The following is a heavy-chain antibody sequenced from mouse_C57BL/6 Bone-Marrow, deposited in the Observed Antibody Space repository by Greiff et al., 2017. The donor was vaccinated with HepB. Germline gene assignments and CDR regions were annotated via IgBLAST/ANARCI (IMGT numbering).Heavy chain of an antibody. CDR3: ASRWLLRPYYYAMDY. CDR2: ISDGGSYT. J-gene: IGHJ4*01. CDR1: GFTFSSYA. V-gene: IGHV5-4*03. Sequence: EVQVVESGGGLVKPGGSLKLSCAASGFTFSSYAMSWVRQTPEKRLEWVATISDGGSYTYYPDNVKGRFTISRDNAKNNLYLQMSHLKSEDTAMYYCASRWLLRPYYYAMDYWGQGTSVTVSS. D-gene: IGHD2-3*01.